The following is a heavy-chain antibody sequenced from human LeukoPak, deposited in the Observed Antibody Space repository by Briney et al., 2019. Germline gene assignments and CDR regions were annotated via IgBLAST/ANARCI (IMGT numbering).Heavy chain of an antibody. CDR2: IYYSGST. Sequence: SQTPSLTCTVSGGSISGGGYYWSWIRQHPGKGLEWIGYIYYSGSTYYNPSLKSRVTISVDTSKNQFSLKLGSVTAADTAVYYCARGYVDSSGWSPNWFDPWGQGTLVTVSS. CDR1: GGSISGGGYY. J-gene: IGHJ5*02. D-gene: IGHD6-19*01. CDR3: ARGYVDSSGWSPNWFDP. V-gene: IGHV4-31*03.